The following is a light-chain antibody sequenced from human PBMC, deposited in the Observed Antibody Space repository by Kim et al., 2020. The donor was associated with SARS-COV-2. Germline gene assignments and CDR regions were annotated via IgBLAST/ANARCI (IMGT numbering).Light chain of an antibody. CDR1: SGHISYA. V-gene: IGLV4-69*01. CDR3: QTWGTGILV. CDR2: LNSDGSH. J-gene: IGLJ3*02. Sequence: QPVLTQSPSASASLGASVKLTCTLSSGHISYAIAWHQQQPEKGPRYLMKLNSDGSHSKGDGIPYRFSGSSSGAERYLTISSLQSEDEADYYCQTWGTGILVFGGGTQLTVL.